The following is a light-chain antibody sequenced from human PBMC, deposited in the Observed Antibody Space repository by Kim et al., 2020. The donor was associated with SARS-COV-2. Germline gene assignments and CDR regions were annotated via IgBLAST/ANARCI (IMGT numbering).Light chain of an antibody. J-gene: IGKJ1*01. CDR1: QSVSSN. CDR3: QQYNNWPPGRT. Sequence: PGERATLSCRASQSVSSNLAWYQQKPGQAPRVLIYGASTRATGIPARFSGSGSGTEFTLTISSLQSEDFAVYYCQQYNNWPPGRTFGQGTKVDIK. V-gene: IGKV3-15*01. CDR2: GAS.